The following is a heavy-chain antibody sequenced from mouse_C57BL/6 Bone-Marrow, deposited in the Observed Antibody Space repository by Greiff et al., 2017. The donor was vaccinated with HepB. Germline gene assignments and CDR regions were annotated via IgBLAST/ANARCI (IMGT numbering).Heavy chain of an antibody. D-gene: IGHD1-1*02. J-gene: IGHJ3*01. CDR2: ISDGGSYT. V-gene: IGHV5-4*03. Sequence: DVMLVESGGGLVKPGGSLKLSCAASGFTFSSYAMSWVRQTPEKRLEWVATISDGGSYTYYPDNVKGRFTISRDNAKNNLYLQMSHLKSEDTAMYYCATLYGLFAYWGQGTLVTVSA. CDR1: GFTFSSYA. CDR3: ATLYGLFAY.